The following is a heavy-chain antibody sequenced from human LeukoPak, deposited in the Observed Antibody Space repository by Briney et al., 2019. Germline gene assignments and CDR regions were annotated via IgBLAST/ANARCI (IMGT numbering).Heavy chain of an antibody. CDR2: ISSSGSTI. V-gene: IGHV3-11*01. J-gene: IGHJ4*02. Sequence: PGGSLRLSCAASGFTFSDYYMSWIRQAPGKGLEWVSYISSSGSTIYYADSVKGRFTISRDNAKNSLYLQMNSLRTEDTALYYCTSELTSSGNYYNYWGQGTLVTVSS. CDR3: TSELTSSGNYYNY. CDR1: GFTFSDYY. D-gene: IGHD3-10*01.